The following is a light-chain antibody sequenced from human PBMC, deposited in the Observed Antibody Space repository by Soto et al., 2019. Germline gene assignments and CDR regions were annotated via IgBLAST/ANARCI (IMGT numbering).Light chain of an antibody. J-gene: IGLJ2*01. CDR3: CLYGGTL. CDR2: EGS. Sequence: QSALTQPASVSGSPGQSITISCTGTSREIGSYKYMTWYQQELGKAPKLIIYEGSRRPSGVSNRFSGSMSDNTASLTISGLQAEDEADYYCCLYGGTLFGGGTKLTVL. V-gene: IGLV2-23*01. CDR1: SREIGSYKY.